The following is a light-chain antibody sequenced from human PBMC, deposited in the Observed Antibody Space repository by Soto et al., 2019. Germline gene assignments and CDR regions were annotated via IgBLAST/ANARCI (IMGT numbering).Light chain of an antibody. CDR2: AAS. J-gene: IGKJ2*01. CDR3: QQSYSTPHT. Sequence: DIQMTQSPSSLSASVGDRVTITCRASQSISSYLNWYQQKPGKAPNLLISAASSLQTGVPSRFSGSGSGTDFTLTISSLQPEDFATYYCQQSYSTPHTFGQGTKLEFK. CDR1: QSISSY. V-gene: IGKV1-39*01.